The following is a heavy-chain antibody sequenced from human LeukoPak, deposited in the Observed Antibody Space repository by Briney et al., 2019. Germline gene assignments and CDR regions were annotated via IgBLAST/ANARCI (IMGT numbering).Heavy chain of an antibody. J-gene: IGHJ4*02. CDR1: GYTFTYRY. V-gene: IGHV1-3*01. CDR3: ARGGYYGSGSYYNDFDY. CDR2: INAGNGNT. D-gene: IGHD3-10*01. Sequence: ASVKVSCKASGYTFTYRYLHWVRQAPGQRLEWMGWINAGNGNTKYSQKFQGRVTITRDTSASTAYMELSSLRSEDTAVYYCARGGYYGSGSYYNDFDYWGQGTLVTVSS.